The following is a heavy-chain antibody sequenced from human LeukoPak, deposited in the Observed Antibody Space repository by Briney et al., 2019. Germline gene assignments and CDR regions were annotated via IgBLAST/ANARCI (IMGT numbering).Heavy chain of an antibody. CDR1: GYTFTSYG. V-gene: IGHV1-18*01. D-gene: IGHD3-3*01. CDR3: ARDGDITTFGVVISYFDY. Sequence: ASVKVSCKASGYTFTSYGISWVRQAPGQGLEWMGWISAYNGNTNYAQKLQGRVTMTTDTSTRTDYMELRSLRSDDTAVYYCARDGDITTFGVVISYFDYWGQGTLVTVSS. J-gene: IGHJ4*02. CDR2: ISAYNGNT.